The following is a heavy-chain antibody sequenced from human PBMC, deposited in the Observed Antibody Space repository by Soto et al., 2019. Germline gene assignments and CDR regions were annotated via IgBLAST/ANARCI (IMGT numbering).Heavy chain of an antibody. V-gene: IGHV5-51*01. CDR3: ARPRSGSYRLDYYGMDV. Sequence: PGESLKISCKGSGYSITSYWIAWVRQMPGKGLEWMGIIYPGDSDTRYSPSFQGQVTISADKSISTAYLQWSSLKASDTAIYYCARPRSGSYRLDYYGMDVWGQGTTVTVSS. J-gene: IGHJ6*02. CDR2: IYPGDSDT. D-gene: IGHD3-10*01. CDR1: GYSITSYW.